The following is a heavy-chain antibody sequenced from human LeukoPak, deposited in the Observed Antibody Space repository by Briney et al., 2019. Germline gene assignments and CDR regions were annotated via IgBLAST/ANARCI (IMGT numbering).Heavy chain of an antibody. CDR1: GFSFSNFA. V-gene: IGHV3-30-3*01. CDR2: TSYDGSHH. D-gene: IGHD6-13*01. J-gene: IGHJ5*02. Sequence: PGGSLRLSCAASGFSFSNFAMHWVRQTPGKGLEWVALTSYDGSHHFYTDSVKGRFTISRDNSKNMLYLQMDSLGPEDTAIYYCARDPSTAPRSTNWAANLFDPWGQGTLVTVSS. CDR3: ARDPSTAPRSTNWAANLFDP.